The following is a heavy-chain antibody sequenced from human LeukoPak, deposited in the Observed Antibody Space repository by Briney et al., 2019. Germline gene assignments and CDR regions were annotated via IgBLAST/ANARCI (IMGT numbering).Heavy chain of an antibody. CDR1: GYTFTSYG. Sequence: ASVNVSCKASGYTFTSYGIGWVRHAPGPGHEWMGWSSAYNGNTNYAQTLHGRVTMTTDTSTSTAYMELRSLRSDDTAVYYCARWLDYFDDWGQGIPVTFSS. J-gene: IGHJ4*02. D-gene: IGHD3-10*01. CDR3: ARWLDYFDD. CDR2: SSAYNGNT. V-gene: IGHV1-18*01.